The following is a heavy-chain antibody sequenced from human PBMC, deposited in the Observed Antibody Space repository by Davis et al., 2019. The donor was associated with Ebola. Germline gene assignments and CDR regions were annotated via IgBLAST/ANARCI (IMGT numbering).Heavy chain of an antibody. CDR2: ISSNGGST. CDR3: ARGTVGGTLDY. CDR1: GYTFSSYA. Sequence: SCKASGYTFSSYAMHWVRQAPGKGLEYVSAISSNGGSTYYANSVKGRFTISRDNSKNTLYLQMGSLRAEDMAVYYCARGTVGGTLDYWGQGTLVTVSS. V-gene: IGHV3-64*01. D-gene: IGHD1-26*01. J-gene: IGHJ4*02.